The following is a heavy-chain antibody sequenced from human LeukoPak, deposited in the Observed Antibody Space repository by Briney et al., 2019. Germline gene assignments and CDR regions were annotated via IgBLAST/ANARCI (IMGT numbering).Heavy chain of an antibody. CDR1: GYTLTELS. D-gene: IGHD2-8*02. J-gene: IGHJ5*02. CDR2: INPNSGGT. V-gene: IGHV1-2*02. CDR3: ARVFRVTPGGRGPINWFDP. Sequence: GASVKVSCKVSGYTLTELSMHWVRQAPGQGLEWMGWINPNSGGTNYAQKFQGRVTMTRDTSISTAYMELSRLRSDDTAVYYCARVFRVTPGGRGPINWFDPWGQGTLVTVSS.